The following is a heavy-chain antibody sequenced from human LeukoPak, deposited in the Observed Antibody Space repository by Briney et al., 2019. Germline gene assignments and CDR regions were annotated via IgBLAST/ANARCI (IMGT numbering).Heavy chain of an antibody. J-gene: IGHJ4*02. Sequence: PGGSLRLSCAASGFTFRTYSIIWVRQAPGKGLEWVANIKQDGSEKYYVDSVKGRFTISRDNAKNSLYLQMNSLRAEDTAVYYCARGGEGGRFGELPYFDYWGQGTLVTVSS. D-gene: IGHD3-10*01. CDR1: GFTFRTYS. V-gene: IGHV3-7*01. CDR2: IKQDGSEK. CDR3: ARGGEGGRFGELPYFDY.